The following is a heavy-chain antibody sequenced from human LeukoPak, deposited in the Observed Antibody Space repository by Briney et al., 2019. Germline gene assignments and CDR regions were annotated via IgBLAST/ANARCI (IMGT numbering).Heavy chain of an antibody. CDR3: ARDLLGIAVAGPDQYYFDY. V-gene: IGHV1-2*02. D-gene: IGHD6-19*01. CDR2: INPNSGGT. J-gene: IGHJ4*02. CDR1: GYTFTGYY. Sequence: ASVKVSCKASGYTFTGYYMHWVRQAPGQGLEWMGWINPNSGGTNYAQKVQGRVTMTRDTSISTASMELSRLRSDDTAVDYCARDLLGIAVAGPDQYYFDYWGQGTMVSVSS.